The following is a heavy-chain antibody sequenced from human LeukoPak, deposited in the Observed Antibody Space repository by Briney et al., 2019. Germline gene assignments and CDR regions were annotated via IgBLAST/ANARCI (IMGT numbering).Heavy chain of an antibody. D-gene: IGHD3-16*01. CDR3: ARGPVGGVSYNYYHGMDV. J-gene: IGHJ6*02. Sequence: PGGSLRLSCAASGFTFSSYSMNWVRQAPGKGLEWVSSISSSSSYIYYADSVKGRFTISRDNAKNTLYLQMNSLRVEDTAVYYCARGPVGGVSYNYYHGMDVWGPGTTVTVSS. V-gene: IGHV3-21*01. CDR1: GFTFSSYS. CDR2: ISSSSSYI.